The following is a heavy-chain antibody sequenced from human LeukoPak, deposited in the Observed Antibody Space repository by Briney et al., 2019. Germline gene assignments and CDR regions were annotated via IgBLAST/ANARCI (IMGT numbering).Heavy chain of an antibody. J-gene: IGHJ4*02. CDR3: ARVDTAFDY. D-gene: IGHD5-18*01. V-gene: IGHV3-48*04. CDR1: GFTFSSYA. CDR2: ISSSGSTI. Sequence: PGGSLRLSCAASGFTFSSYAMSWVRQAPGKGLEWVPYISSSGSTIYYADSVKGRFTISRDNAKNSLYLQMNSLRAEDTAVYYCARVDTAFDYWGQGTLVTVSS.